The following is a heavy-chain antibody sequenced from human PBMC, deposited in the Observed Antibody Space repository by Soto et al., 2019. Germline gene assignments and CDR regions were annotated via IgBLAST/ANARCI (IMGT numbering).Heavy chain of an antibody. CDR1: GGSFSGYY. CDR2: INHSGST. CDR3: ARKRLMLTFEGFHEFDS. J-gene: IGHJ4*02. V-gene: IGHV4-34*01. D-gene: IGHD3-16*01. Sequence: QVQLQQWGAGLLKPSETLSLTCAVYGGSFSGYYWSWIRQPPGKGLEWIGEINHSGSTNYKPSLNTQVTISVDTSKNQFSLKLCSVTAADTAVYSCARKRLMLTFEGFHEFDSWGQGPLVTVSS.